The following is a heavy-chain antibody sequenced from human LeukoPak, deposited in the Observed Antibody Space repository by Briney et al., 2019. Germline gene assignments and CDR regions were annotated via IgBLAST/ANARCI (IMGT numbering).Heavy chain of an antibody. CDR3: TRGAGWLIDY. V-gene: IGHV4-59*01. CDR2: IYYSGST. J-gene: IGHJ4*02. CDR1: GGSISSNY. Sequence: SETLSLTCIVSGGSISSNYWSWIRQPPGKGLEWIGHIYYSGSTNYNPSLKSRVTISADTSKNHFSLKLNSVTTADTAVYYCTRGAGWLIDYWGQGILVTVSS. D-gene: IGHD3-16*01.